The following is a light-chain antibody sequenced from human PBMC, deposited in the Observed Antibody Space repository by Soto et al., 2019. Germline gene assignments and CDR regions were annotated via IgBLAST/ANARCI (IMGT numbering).Light chain of an antibody. CDR2: GAS. CDR3: QQYGSSPLFT. Sequence: EIVLTQSPGTLSLSPGERATLSCRASQSVSSSYLAWYQQKPGQAPRLLIYGASSRATGIPDRFSGRGSGTDFSLTISRLEPEDSAVYYCQQYGSSPLFTFGPGIKVDIK. J-gene: IGKJ3*01. CDR1: QSVSSSY. V-gene: IGKV3-20*01.